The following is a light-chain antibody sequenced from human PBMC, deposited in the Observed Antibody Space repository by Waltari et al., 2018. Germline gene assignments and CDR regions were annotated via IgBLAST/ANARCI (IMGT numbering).Light chain of an antibody. J-gene: IGLJ2*01. CDR3: CSYVGSNVV. Sequence: QSVLTQPRSVSGSPGQAVTISCSGTSSDYDGYYYFSCYQLPAGKAQILMIYDVVKRPSVVPDRFSASKSGNTASLTISGLQAEDEADYYCCSYVGSNVVFGGGTKLTVL. V-gene: IGLV2-11*01. CDR2: DVV. CDR1: SSDYDGYYY.